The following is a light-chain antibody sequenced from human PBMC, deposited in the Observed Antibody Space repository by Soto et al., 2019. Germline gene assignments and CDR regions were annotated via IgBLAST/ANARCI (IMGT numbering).Light chain of an antibody. J-gene: IGKJ4*01. CDR2: GAS. CDR3: QHYRTS. CDR1: QSDSSSY. Sequence: EIVLTQSPGTLSLSPGERATLSCRASQSDSSSYLAWYQQKPGQPPRLLIYGASSRATGIPDRFSGSGSGTDFTLTITRLEPEDLAVYYCQHYRTSFGGGTKVEIK. V-gene: IGKV3-20*01.